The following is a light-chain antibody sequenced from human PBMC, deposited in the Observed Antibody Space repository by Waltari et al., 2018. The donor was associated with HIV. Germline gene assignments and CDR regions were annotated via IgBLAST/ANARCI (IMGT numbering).Light chain of an antibody. CDR3: NSRDNSSKHYV. V-gene: IGLV3-19*01. J-gene: IGLJ1*01. CDR2: GKN. CDR1: SVRSYY. Sequence: STELTQDPAVSMALGQTVRITCQGESVRSYYASGYQQKPGHAPALVIYGKNNRPSGIPDRFSGSTSGNTASLTITGAQAEDEADYYCNSRDNSSKHYVFGSGTKVTVL.